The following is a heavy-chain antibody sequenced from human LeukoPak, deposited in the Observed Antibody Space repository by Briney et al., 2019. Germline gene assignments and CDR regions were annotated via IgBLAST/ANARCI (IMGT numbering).Heavy chain of an antibody. CDR2: IHTSGST. D-gene: IGHD3-22*01. V-gene: IGHV4-4*07. Sequence: SETLSLTCTVSGGSISSYYWSWIRQPAGKGLEWIGRIHTSGSTNYNPSLKSRVTTSVDTSKNQFSLKMSSVTAADTAVYYCARYYYDSSGYSFDYWGQGTLVTVSS. J-gene: IGHJ4*02. CDR3: ARYYYDSSGYSFDY. CDR1: GGSISSYY.